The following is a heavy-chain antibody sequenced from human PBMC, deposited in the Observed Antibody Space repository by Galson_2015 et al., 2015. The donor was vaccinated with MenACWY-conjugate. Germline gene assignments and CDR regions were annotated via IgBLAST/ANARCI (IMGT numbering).Heavy chain of an antibody. CDR3: ARERWVRGVFFDQ. CDR1: GFIFSSHS. CDR2: IKQDGSEK. D-gene: IGHD3-10*01. V-gene: IGHV3-7*01. J-gene: IGHJ4*02. Sequence: SLRLSCAASGFIFSSHSMSWVRQAPGKELEWVASIKQDGSEKYLVDSVKGRFTISRDNAENSLFLQMNSLRAEDTAVYYCARERWVRGVFFDQWGQGTLVTVSS.